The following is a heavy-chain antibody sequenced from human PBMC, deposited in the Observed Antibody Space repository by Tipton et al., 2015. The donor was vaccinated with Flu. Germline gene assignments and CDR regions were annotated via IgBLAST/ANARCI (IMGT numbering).Heavy chain of an antibody. D-gene: IGHD6-6*01. CDR2: IYYSGST. CDR3: AREGRREQLALDY. Sequence: TLSLTCTVSGDSISSSSYYWGWIRQPPGKGLEWIGSIYYSGSTYYNPSLKSRDTISVDTSKNQFSLKLSSVTAADTAVYYCAREGRREQLALDYWGQGTLVTVSS. J-gene: IGHJ4*02. CDR1: GDSISSSSYY. V-gene: IGHV4-39*07.